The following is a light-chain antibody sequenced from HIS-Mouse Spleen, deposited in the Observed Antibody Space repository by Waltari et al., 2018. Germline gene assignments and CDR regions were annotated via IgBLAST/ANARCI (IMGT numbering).Light chain of an antibody. J-gene: IGLJ2*01. V-gene: IGLV3-10*01. CDR2: EAS. Sequence: SYELTQPPSVSVSPGQTARITCSGDALPKKYAYWYQQKSGQAPVLVIYEASKRPSGSPGRCSGASSGTMATLTISGAQVEDEADYYCYSTDSSGNHRVFSGGTKLTVL. CDR1: ALPKKY. CDR3: YSTDSSGNHRV.